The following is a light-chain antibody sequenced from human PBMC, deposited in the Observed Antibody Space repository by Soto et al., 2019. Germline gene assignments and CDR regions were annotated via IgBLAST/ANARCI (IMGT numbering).Light chain of an antibody. CDR2: EVS. CDR1: QILLHITGETF. J-gene: IGKJ5*01. V-gene: IGKV2D-29*02. Sequence: DVVITHTPLSLSATPVHPASISFKSSQILLHITGETFLFWYLQKPGQSPQLLIYEVSTRVSGVPDRFSGSGSGTDFTLEISRVETDDVGIYYCMKSTQLPPNFGQGTRLEIK. CDR3: MKSTQLPPN.